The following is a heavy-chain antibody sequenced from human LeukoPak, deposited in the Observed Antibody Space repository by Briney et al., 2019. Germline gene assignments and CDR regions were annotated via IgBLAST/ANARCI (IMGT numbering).Heavy chain of an antibody. V-gene: IGHV4-34*01. CDR1: GGSFSGYY. D-gene: IGHD6-19*01. CDR2: INHSGST. J-gene: IGHJ4*02. CDR3: ATSSGWEDY. Sequence: SETLSLTCAVYGGSFSGYYWSWIRQPPGKGLEWIGEINHSGSTNYNPSLRSRVTISVDTSKNQFSLKLSSVTAADTAVYYCATSSGWEDYWGQGTLVTVSS.